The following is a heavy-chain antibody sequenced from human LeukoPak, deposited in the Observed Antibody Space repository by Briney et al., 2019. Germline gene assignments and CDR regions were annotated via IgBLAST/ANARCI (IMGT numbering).Heavy chain of an antibody. Sequence: PGGSLRLSCAASGFTFDDYAMHWVRQAPGKGLEWVSGISWNSGSIGYADSVKGRFTISRDSAKNSLYLQMKSLRAEDRAVYYXAKDGIVGATGGFDYWGQGTLVTVSS. V-gene: IGHV3-9*01. J-gene: IGHJ4*02. CDR2: ISWNSGSI. D-gene: IGHD1-26*01. CDR3: AKDGIVGATGGFDY. CDR1: GFTFDDYA.